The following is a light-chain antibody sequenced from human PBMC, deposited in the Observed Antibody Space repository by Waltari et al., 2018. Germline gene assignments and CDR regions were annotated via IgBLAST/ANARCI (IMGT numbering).Light chain of an antibody. J-gene: IGKJ1*01. Sequence: DIQMTQSPSSLSASVGDRVTITCRASQSISSYLNWYQQKPGKAPKLLIYAASSLQSGVPSRFSGSGSGTEFTLTIISLQPEDFATYYCQQSYSTRRTFGQGTKVEIK. V-gene: IGKV1-39*01. CDR2: AAS. CDR3: QQSYSTRRT. CDR1: QSISSY.